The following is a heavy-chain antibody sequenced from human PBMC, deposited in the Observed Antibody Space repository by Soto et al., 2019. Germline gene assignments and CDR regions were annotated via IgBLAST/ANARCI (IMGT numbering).Heavy chain of an antibody. D-gene: IGHD3-22*01. CDR2: IYYGGST. CDR3: ARLGNYYDSRGYYYYYGMDV. Sequence: SDTLSLTCTFSGGSISRYYWSLIAQPPGKGLEWIGYIYYGGSTNYNPSLKRRVTISVDTSKNQFSLKLSSVTAADTAVYYCARLGNYYDSRGYYYYYGMDVWGQGTTVTVS. CDR1: GGSISRYY. V-gene: IGHV4-59*08. J-gene: IGHJ6*02.